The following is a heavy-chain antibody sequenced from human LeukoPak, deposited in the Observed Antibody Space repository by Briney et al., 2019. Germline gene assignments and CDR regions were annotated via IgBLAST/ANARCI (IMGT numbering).Heavy chain of an antibody. CDR3: ARSREWLRFFDY. CDR2: IYCSGVN. D-gene: IGHD5-12*01. V-gene: IGHV4-39*01. CDR1: GDSISNCNYY. Sequence: SETLSLTCTVSGDSISNCNYYWGWIRQPPGKGLEWIGSIYCSGVNYYSSSLKSRVSTSVDTSKNQFSLRLSSATAADTAVYYCARSREWLRFFDYWGQGTLVTVSS. J-gene: IGHJ4*02.